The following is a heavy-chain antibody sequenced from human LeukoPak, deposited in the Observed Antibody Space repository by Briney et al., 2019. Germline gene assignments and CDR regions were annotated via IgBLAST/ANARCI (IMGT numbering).Heavy chain of an antibody. J-gene: IGHJ6*03. CDR1: GGSISSYY. Sequence: SETLSLTCTVSGGSISSYYWSWIRQPPGKGLEWIGYIYYSGSTSYNPSLKSRVTISVDTSKNQFSLKLSSVTAADTAVYYCARAPPLGYYYMDVWGKGTTVTVSS. CDR2: IYYSGST. CDR3: ARAPPLGYYYMDV. V-gene: IGHV4-59*01.